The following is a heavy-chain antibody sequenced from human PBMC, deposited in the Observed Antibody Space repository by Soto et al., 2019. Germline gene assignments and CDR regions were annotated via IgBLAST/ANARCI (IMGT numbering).Heavy chain of an antibody. CDR3: ATFDYYDSSGYDY. CDR1: GFTFSSYA. D-gene: IGHD3-22*01. CDR2: ISGSGGST. Sequence: AGSLRLSCAASGFTFSSYAMSWVRQAPGKGLEWVSAISGSGGSTYYADSVKGRFTISRDNSKNTLYLQMNSLRAEDTAVYYCATFDYYDSSGYDYWGQGTLVTSPQ. V-gene: IGHV3-23*01. J-gene: IGHJ4*02.